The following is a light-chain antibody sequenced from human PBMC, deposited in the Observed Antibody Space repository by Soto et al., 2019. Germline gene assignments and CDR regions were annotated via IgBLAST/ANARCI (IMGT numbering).Light chain of an antibody. Sequence: VMIQSPATLSVSQGAGATLSFRASQTVSSCLAWYQQKPGQAPRLLIYDASNWATGVPARFSGSGSGTDFTLTISSLEPEDFAVYYCQQRNSWWTFGQGTKVDIK. J-gene: IGKJ1*01. V-gene: IGKV3-11*01. CDR3: QQRNSWWT. CDR2: DAS. CDR1: QTVSSC.